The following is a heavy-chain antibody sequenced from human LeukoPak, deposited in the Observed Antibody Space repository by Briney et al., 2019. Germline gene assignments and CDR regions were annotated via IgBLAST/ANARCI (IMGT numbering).Heavy chain of an antibody. D-gene: IGHD3-10*01. CDR1: GGSISSYY. J-gene: IGHJ4*02. CDR3: ARGSGSYPPHDY. V-gene: IGHV4-4*07. Sequence: SETLSLTCTVSGGSISSYYWSWIRQPAGEGLEWIGRIFGSGSTNYNPSLKSRLTMSVDTSKNQFSLKLTSVTAADTAVYYCARGSGSYPPHDYWGQGTLVTVFS. CDR2: IFGSGST.